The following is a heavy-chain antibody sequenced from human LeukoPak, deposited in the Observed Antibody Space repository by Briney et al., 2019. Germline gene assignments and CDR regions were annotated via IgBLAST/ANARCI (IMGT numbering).Heavy chain of an antibody. CDR3: ARPTGYCSGGSCRRAHYYYGLDV. J-gene: IGHJ6*02. V-gene: IGHV3-74*01. Sequence: GGSLRLSCTASGGTLSSYYMHWVRQAPGKGLVWVSRSNSDGSSTSSADFVKGRFTVSRDNAKNTLYLQMKSLRADDTAVYYCARPTGYCSGGSCRRAHYYYGLDVWGQGTTVTVSS. D-gene: IGHD2-15*01. CDR2: SNSDGSST. CDR1: GGTLSSYY.